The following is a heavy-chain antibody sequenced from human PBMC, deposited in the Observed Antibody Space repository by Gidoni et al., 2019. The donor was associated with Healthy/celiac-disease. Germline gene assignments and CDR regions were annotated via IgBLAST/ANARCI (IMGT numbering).Heavy chain of an antibody. V-gene: IGHV3-33*01. D-gene: IGHD3-22*01. CDR3: ARDWGVIGMIVVVKDYYGMDV. J-gene: IGHJ6*02. CDR2: IWYDGSNK. CDR1: GFPFSRYG. Sequence: QVQLVESGGGVVQPGRSLRLSCAASGFPFSRYGMHWVRQAPGKGLEWVAVIWYDGSNKYYADSVKGRFTISRDNSKNTLYLQMNSLRAEDTAVYYCARDWGVIGMIVVVKDYYGMDVWGQGTTVTVSS.